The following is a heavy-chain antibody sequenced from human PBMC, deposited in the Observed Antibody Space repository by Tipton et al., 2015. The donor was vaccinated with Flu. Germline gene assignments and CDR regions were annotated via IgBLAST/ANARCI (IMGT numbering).Heavy chain of an antibody. J-gene: IGHJ6*02. V-gene: IGHV4-31*03. CDR3: ARDQGFGDGMTYDYYDMDV. D-gene: IGHD3-10*01. CDR2: IYYSGST. CDR1: GGSISSGGAY. Sequence: LRLSCSVSGGSISSGGAYWSWIRQHPGKGLEWIGCIYYSGSTYYNPSLENRVTISVDTSNNQFSLKLNSVTAADTAVYYCARDQGFGDGMTYDYYDMDVWGQGTTVTVSS.